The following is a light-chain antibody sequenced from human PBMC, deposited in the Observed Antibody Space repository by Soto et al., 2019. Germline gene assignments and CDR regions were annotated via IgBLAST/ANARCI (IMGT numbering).Light chain of an antibody. J-gene: IGKJ5*01. CDR1: QSVSYY. V-gene: IGKV3-11*01. Sequence: EIVLTQSPATLSLSPGERATLSCRASQSVSYYLAWYQQKRGQAPRLLIYDASKRSPGIPARFSGSGSVTDFTLTISSLEPADFAVYYCQRCSKGPPIACGHGRRLEVK. CDR3: QRCSKGPPIA. CDR2: DAS.